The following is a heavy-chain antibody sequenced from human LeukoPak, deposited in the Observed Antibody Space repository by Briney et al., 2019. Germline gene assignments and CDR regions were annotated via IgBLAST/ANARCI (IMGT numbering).Heavy chain of an antibody. CDR2: ICASGGST. CDR3: AKEGNSGRYYNSFDY. Sequence: GGSLRLSCAASGFSFSSYAMSWVRQAPGKGLEWVSYICASGGSTYYADSVKGRFTTSRDNSKNTLYKQMNSLRAEDTAVYYCAKEGNSGRYYNSFDYWGQGALVTVSS. V-gene: IGHV3-23*01. CDR1: GFSFSSYA. J-gene: IGHJ4*02. D-gene: IGHD1-26*01.